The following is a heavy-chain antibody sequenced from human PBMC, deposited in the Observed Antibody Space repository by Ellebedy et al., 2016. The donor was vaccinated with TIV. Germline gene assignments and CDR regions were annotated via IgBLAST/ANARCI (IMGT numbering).Heavy chain of an antibody. J-gene: IGHJ4*02. V-gene: IGHV4-59*01. CDR2: IYHSGSN. CDR3: ARGAPFPYYFDS. Sequence: MPSETLSLTCAVSGGFISNYYWTWIRQSPETGLEWIGYIYHSGSNGSNPSLKSRVTISVDTPKNQFSLKLNSVTAAETAVYYCARGAPFPYYFDSWGQGLLVTVSS. CDR1: GGFISNYY.